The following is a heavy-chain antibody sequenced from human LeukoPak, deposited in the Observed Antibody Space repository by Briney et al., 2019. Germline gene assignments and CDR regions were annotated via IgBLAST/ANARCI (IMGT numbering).Heavy chain of an antibody. CDR1: GYSFTSYW. Sequence: GESLKISCQGSGYSFTSYWIGWVRQMPGKGLEWMGWISAYNGNTNYAQKLQGRVTMTTDTSTSTAYMELRSLRSDDTAVYYCAREGNDFWSGPRQYYFDYWGQGTLVTVSS. D-gene: IGHD3-3*01. CDR3: AREGNDFWSGPRQYYFDY. V-gene: IGHV1-18*04. J-gene: IGHJ4*02. CDR2: ISAYNGNT.